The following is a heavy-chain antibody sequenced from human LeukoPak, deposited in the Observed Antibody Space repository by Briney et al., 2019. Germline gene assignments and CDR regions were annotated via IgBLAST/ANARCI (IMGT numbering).Heavy chain of an antibody. CDR3: AREREYCSGGSCRRWFDP. CDR1: GGSVSSYY. Sequence: SETLSLTCSVSGGSVSSYYWSWIRQSPGKGLEWIGYIHNSGRTNYNPSLKSRVTGFVDTSKNHFSLKLSSVTAADTAVYYCAREREYCSGGSCRRWFDPWGQGTLVTVSS. D-gene: IGHD2-15*01. V-gene: IGHV4-59*02. J-gene: IGHJ5*02. CDR2: IHNSGRT.